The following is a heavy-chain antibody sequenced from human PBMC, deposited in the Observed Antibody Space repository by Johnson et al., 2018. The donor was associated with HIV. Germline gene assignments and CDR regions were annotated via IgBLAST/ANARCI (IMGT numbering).Heavy chain of an antibody. Sequence: VLLVESGGGLVQPGGSLRLSCAASGFTFSSYWMSWVRQAPGKGLEWVASIKHDGSGKSSVYSVTGRFTISIDNSKNTLYLQMNSLRPEDTAVYYCARDLSVESYQLLSVFSYAFDIWGQGTMVTVSS. D-gene: IGHD2-2*01. CDR1: GFTFSSYW. CDR2: IKHDGSGK. V-gene: IGHV3-7*01. CDR3: ARDLSVESYQLLSVFSYAFDI. J-gene: IGHJ3*02.